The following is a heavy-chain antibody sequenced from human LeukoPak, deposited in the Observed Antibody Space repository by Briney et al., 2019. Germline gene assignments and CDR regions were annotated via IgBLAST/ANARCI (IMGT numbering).Heavy chain of an antibody. Sequence: PSETLSLTCGVYGGSFSGYYWSWIRQPPGKGLEWLGEINHSGSTKYNPSLKSRLTTSVDTSKNQFSLKLSSVTAADTAVYYCARDSWGSGSYYNLRGFDPWGQGTLVTVSS. CDR2: INHSGST. CDR1: GGSFSGYY. CDR3: ARDSWGSGSYYNLRGFDP. V-gene: IGHV4-34*01. D-gene: IGHD3-10*01. J-gene: IGHJ5*02.